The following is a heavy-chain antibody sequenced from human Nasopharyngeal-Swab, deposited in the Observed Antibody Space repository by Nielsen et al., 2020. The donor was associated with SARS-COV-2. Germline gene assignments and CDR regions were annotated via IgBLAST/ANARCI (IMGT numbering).Heavy chain of an antibody. J-gene: IGHJ4*02. CDR3: ARSGLVGATFFDY. CDR1: GYSFTSYW. D-gene: IGHD1-26*01. CDR2: IYPGDSDT. Sequence: KVSCKGSGYSFTSYWIGWGRQMPGKGLEWMGIIYPGDSDTRYSPSFQGQVTISADKSISTAYLHWSSLKASDTAMYYCARSGLVGATFFDYWGQGTLVTVSS. V-gene: IGHV5-51*01.